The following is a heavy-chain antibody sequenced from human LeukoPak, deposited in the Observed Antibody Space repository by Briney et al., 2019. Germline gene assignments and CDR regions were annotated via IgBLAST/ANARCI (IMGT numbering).Heavy chain of an antibody. Sequence: ASVKVSCKASGYTFTSYDINWGRQATGQGLEWMGWMNPNSGNTGYAQKLQGRVTMTRNTSISTDYMELSSLRSEDTAVYYCAIGIAAANYYYYYMDVWGKGTTVTVSS. J-gene: IGHJ6*03. D-gene: IGHD6-13*01. CDR2: MNPNSGNT. CDR1: GYTFTSYD. V-gene: IGHV1-8*01. CDR3: AIGIAAANYYYYYMDV.